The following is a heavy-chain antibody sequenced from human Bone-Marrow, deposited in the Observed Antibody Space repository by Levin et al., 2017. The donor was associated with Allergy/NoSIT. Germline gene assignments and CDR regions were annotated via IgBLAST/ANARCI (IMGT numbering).Heavy chain of an antibody. CDR1: GFTFSSYE. V-gene: IGHV3-48*03. Sequence: QAGGSLRLSCAASGFTFSSYEVNWVRQAPGKGLEWVSYISSSGSTIYYADSVKGRFTVSRDNANNSLSLHMNSLRGEDTAVYYCASERSGSYFPYFDYWGQGTLVTVSS. D-gene: IGHD1-26*01. CDR3: ASERSGSYFPYFDY. J-gene: IGHJ4*02. CDR2: ISSSGSTI.